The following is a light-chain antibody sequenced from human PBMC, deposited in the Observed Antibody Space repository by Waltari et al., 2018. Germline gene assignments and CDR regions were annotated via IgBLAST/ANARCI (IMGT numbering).Light chain of an antibody. Sequence: QSVLTQPPSVSAAPGPRVTIPCSGCSSNIGDNYVSSYRQFPGPAPKLLIYENSERPSGIPGRFSGSKSGTSATLDITGLQAGDEADYYCGTWDSSLSGAVFGGGTHLTVL. V-gene: IGLV1-51*02. CDR2: ENS. CDR1: SSNIGDNY. J-gene: IGLJ7*01. CDR3: GTWDSSLSGAV.